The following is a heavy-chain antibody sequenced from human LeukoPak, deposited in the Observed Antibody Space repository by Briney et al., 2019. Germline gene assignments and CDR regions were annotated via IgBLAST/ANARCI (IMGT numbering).Heavy chain of an antibody. CDR2: ISSSSSYI. D-gene: IGHD2-2*01. CDR1: GFTFSSYS. Sequence: GGSLRLSCAASGFTFSSYSMNWVRQAPGKGLEWVSSISSSSSYIYYADSVKGRFTISRDNAKNSLYLQMNSLRAEDTAVYYCARGGYCSSTSCYVNYYYGMDVWGKGTTVTVSP. V-gene: IGHV3-21*01. CDR3: ARGGYCSSTSCYVNYYYGMDV. J-gene: IGHJ6*04.